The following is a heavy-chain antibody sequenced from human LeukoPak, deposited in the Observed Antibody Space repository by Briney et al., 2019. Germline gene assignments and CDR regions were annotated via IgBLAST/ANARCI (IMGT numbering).Heavy chain of an antibody. J-gene: IGHJ3*02. CDR1: GYTFTGYY. D-gene: IGHD3-3*01. CDR3: ARDPTLEDAFDI. V-gene: IGHV1-2*02. Sequence: ASVKVSCKSSGYTFTGYYMHWVRQAPGQGLEWMGWINPNSGGTNYAQKFQGRVTMTRDTSISTAYMELSRLRSDDTAVYYCARDPTLEDAFDIWGQGTMVTVSS. CDR2: INPNSGGT.